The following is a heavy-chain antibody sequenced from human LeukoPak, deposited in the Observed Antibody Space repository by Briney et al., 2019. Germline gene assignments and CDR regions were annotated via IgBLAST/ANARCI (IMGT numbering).Heavy chain of an antibody. CDR1: GGSISSSNW. J-gene: IGHJ3*01. D-gene: IGHD6-19*01. Sequence: SETLSLTCAVSGGSISSSNWWSWVRQPPGKGLEWIGEIYHSGSTNYNPSLKSRVTISVDKSKNQFSLKLSSATAADTAVYYCAREDAVSSDDAFDLWGQGTMVTVS. CDR2: IYHSGST. V-gene: IGHV4-4*02. CDR3: AREDAVSSDDAFDL.